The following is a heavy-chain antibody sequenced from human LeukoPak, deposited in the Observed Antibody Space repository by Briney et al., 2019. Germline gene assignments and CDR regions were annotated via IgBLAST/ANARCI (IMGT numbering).Heavy chain of an antibody. CDR2: ISGSGGST. CDR1: GFTFSSYG. D-gene: IGHD5-12*01. Sequence: GGTLTLSCAASGFTFSSYGMSWVRQAPGKGLEWVSAISGSGGSTYYADPVKGRFTISRDNSKNTLSLQMKSLRAEDTAVYYCAKGGGYEAQYYYYYLDVWGKGTTVTISS. J-gene: IGHJ6*03. V-gene: IGHV3-23*01. CDR3: AKGGGYEAQYYYYYLDV.